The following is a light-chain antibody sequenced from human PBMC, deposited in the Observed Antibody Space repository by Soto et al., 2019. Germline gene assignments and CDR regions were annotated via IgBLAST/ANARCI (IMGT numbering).Light chain of an antibody. Sequence: QSALTQPASVSGSPGQSITISCTGTSSDVGGYNYVSWYQQHPGKAPQLMIYDVSNRPSGVSNRFSGSKSGNTASLTISGLQAEDDADYYCSSYTSSPVVFGGGTKLTVL. CDR1: SSDVGGYNY. V-gene: IGLV2-14*01. J-gene: IGLJ2*01. CDR3: SSYTSSPVV. CDR2: DVS.